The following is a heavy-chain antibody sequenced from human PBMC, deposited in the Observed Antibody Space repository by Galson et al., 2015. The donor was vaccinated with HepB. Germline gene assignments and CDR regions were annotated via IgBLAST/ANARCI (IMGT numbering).Heavy chain of an antibody. CDR2: INPSGGST. D-gene: IGHD6-19*01. CDR1: GYTFTSYY. Sequence: SVKVSCKASGYTFTSYYMHWVRQAPGQGLEWMGIINPSGGSTSYAQKFQGRVTMTRDTSTSTVYMELSGLRSEDTAVYYCAREIGPNSSGWYYFDYWGQGTLVTVSS. V-gene: IGHV1-46*01. J-gene: IGHJ4*02. CDR3: AREIGPNSSGWYYFDY.